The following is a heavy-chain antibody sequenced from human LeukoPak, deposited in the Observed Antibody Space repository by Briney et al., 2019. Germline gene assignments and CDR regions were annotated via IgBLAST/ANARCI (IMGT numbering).Heavy chain of an antibody. J-gene: IGHJ6*02. CDR3: ARGRIAKIVVVHSFHYGMDV. D-gene: IGHD3-22*01. CDR1: GGSFTYYF. V-gene: IGHV4-34*01. Sequence: SETMSLTCDVFGGSFTYYFWTWIRQSPGEGLEWIGEINDYTGNTNYNPSLNSRVSISLEKSKNQFSLELRSVTAADTAVYYCARGRIAKIVVVHSFHYGMDVWGQGTTVTVSS. CDR2: INDYTGNT.